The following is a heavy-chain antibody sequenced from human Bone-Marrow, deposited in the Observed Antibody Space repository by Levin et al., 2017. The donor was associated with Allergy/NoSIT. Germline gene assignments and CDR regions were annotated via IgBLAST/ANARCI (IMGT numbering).Heavy chain of an antibody. CDR1: GNRFTSHW. Sequence: GESLKISCKSSGNRFTSHWIVWVRQMPGEGLEWMGIISLDDSNTSYSPSFQGQFTISADKSISTAYLQWSSLTASDTALYYCARQDYTSFYFDLWGQGTLVTVSS. V-gene: IGHV5-51*01. J-gene: IGHJ4*02. CDR2: ISLDDSNT. D-gene: IGHD3-16*01. CDR3: ARQDYTSFYFDL.